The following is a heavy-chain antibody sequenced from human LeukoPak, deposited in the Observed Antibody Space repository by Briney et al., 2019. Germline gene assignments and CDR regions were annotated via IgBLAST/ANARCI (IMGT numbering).Heavy chain of an antibody. Sequence: ASVRVSCKASGYTFTSYYVHWVRQAPGQGLEWMGWVSAYNGKTNYAQSLQDRVTMTTDTSTSTVYMELRSLRSDDTALYYCARGDTFLPTHYFDPWGRGTLVTVSS. J-gene: IGHJ5*02. V-gene: IGHV1-18*04. CDR1: GYTFTSYY. CDR2: VSAYNGKT. D-gene: IGHD2/OR15-2a*01. CDR3: ARGDTFLPTHYFDP.